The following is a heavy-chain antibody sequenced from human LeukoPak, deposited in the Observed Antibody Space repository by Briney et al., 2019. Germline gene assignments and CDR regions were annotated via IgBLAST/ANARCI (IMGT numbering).Heavy chain of an antibody. V-gene: IGHV3-64D*06. D-gene: IGHD2-15*01. Sequence: GGSLRLSCSASGFVFSIYTMYWVRQAPGKGPEYVSTISGSGNGGSIYYADSVKGRFTISRDDSKSIVYLQMNGLRSEDTAVYYCVKDFGRVRGAPDSWGQGTLVTVSS. J-gene: IGHJ4*02. CDR3: VKDFGRVRGAPDS. CDR2: ISGSGNGGSI. CDR1: GFVFSIYT.